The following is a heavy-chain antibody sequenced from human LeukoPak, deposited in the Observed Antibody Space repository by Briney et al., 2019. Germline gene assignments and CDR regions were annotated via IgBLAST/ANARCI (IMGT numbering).Heavy chain of an antibody. CDR3: ARAFYGDHGLVWFDP. CDR2: IYYSGST. CDR1: GGSISSSSYY. J-gene: IGHJ5*02. D-gene: IGHD4-17*01. Sequence: KTSETLSLTCTVSGGSISSSSYYWGWIRQPPGKGLEWIGSIYYSGSTYYNPSLKSRVTISVDTSKNQFSLKLSSVTAADTAVYYCARAFYGDHGLVWFDPWGQGTLVTVSS. V-gene: IGHV4-39*07.